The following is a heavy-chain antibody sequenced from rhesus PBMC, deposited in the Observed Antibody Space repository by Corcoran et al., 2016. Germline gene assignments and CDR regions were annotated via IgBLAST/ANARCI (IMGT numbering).Heavy chain of an antibody. CDR1: GGSLSDSYR. CDR3: ARDRDAYINEYGY. J-gene: IGHJ4*01. CDR2: IYGSSTST. V-gene: IGHV4S10*01. D-gene: IGHD4-17*01. Sequence: QVQLPESGPVVVKPSEPLSLTCAVSGGSLSDSYRWSWIRQPPGKGLEWIGYIYGSSTSTNYTPSLKSRVTISKDTSKNQFSLKLSSGTAADTAVYYCARDRDAYINEYGYWGQGVLVTVSS.